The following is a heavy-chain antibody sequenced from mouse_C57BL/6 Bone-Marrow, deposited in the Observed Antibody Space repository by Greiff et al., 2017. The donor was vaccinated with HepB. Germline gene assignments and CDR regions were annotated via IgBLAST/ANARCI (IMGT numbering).Heavy chain of an antibody. V-gene: IGHV1-50*01. D-gene: IGHD1-1*01. Sequence: QVQLQQPGAELVKPGASVKLSCKASGYTFTSYWMQWVKQRPGQGLEWIGEIDPSDSYTNDNQKFKGKATLTVDKSSSTAYMQLSSLTSEDSAVYYCARRDYYGSSLYYFDYWGQGTTLTVSS. J-gene: IGHJ2*01. CDR2: IDPSDSYT. CDR1: GYTFTSYW. CDR3: ARRDYYGSSLYYFDY.